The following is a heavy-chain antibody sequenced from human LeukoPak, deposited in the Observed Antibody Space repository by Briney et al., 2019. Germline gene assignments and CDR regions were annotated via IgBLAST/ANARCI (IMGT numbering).Heavy chain of an antibody. D-gene: IGHD3-3*01. J-gene: IGHJ3*01. CDR1: GGSISSGDYY. CDR3: ARITDRTIFGEIMHGFDV. Sequence: PSETLSLTCTVSGGSISSGDYYWSWIRQPPGKGLEWIGYIYYSGSTYYNPSLKSRGTISVDTSNNQFSLKLNSVTAADTAVYYCARITDRTIFGEIMHGFDVWGQGTPVTVSS. V-gene: IGHV4-30-4*01. CDR2: IYYSGST.